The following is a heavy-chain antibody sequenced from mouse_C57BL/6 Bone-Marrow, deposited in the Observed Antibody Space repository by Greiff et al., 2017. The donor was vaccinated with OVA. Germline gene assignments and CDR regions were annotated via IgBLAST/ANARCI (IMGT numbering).Heavy chain of an antibody. CDR2: IYPGDGDT. CDR1: GYAFSSSW. V-gene: IGHV1-82*01. Sequence: VQLQESGPELVKPGASVKISCKASGYAFSSSWMNWVKQRPGKGLEWIGRIYPGDGDTNYNGKFKGKATLTADKSSSTAYMQLSSLTSEDSAVYFCAREPYGSSYGFAYWGQGTLVTVSA. D-gene: IGHD1-1*01. J-gene: IGHJ3*01. CDR3: AREPYGSSYGFAY.